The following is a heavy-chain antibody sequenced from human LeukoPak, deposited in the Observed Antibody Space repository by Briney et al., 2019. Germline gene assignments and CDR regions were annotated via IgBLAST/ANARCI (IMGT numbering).Heavy chain of an antibody. CDR3: ARDRRGRRWLQNGEAFDI. J-gene: IGHJ3*02. Sequence: ASVKVSCKASGYTFTSYYMQWVRQAPGQGLEWMGIINPSGGSTSYAQKFQGRVTMTRDTSTSTVYMELSSLRSEDTAVYYCARDRRGRRWLQNGEAFDIWGQGTMVTVSS. D-gene: IGHD5-24*01. CDR2: INPSGGST. CDR1: GYTFTSYY. V-gene: IGHV1-46*01.